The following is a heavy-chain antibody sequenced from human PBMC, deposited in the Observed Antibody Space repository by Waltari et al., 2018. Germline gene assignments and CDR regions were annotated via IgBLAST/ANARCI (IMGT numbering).Heavy chain of an antibody. CDR3: ATGVYCGDCYTN. V-gene: IGHV1-24*01. J-gene: IGHJ4*02. CDR1: GYTLTELS. D-gene: IGHD2-21*02. Sequence: QVQLVQSGAEVKKPGASVKVSCKVSGYTLTELSMHWVRQAPGKGLEWMGGFDPEECETIYAQKCQGRVTMTEDTSTDTAYMELSSLRSEDTAVYYCATGVYCGDCYTNWGQGTLVTVSS. CDR2: FDPEECET.